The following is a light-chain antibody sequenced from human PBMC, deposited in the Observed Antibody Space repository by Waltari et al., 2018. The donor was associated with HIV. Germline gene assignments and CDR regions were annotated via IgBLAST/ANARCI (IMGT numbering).Light chain of an antibody. J-gene: IGLJ3*02. CDR1: TSDAASFVY. CDR2: EVS. V-gene: IGLV2-14*01. Sequence: QSALTQPAYVSGSPGQSITISCTGPTSDAASFVYVSWYQQHPGKVPTLIIYEVSFRASGVSNRFSASKSGNTTSLTISGLQAEDEAVYYCGSYTATNSMMFGGGTKLTVL. CDR3: GSYTATNSMM.